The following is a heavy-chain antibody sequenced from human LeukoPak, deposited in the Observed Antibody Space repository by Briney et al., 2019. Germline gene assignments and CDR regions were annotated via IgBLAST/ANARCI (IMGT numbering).Heavy chain of an antibody. CDR3: AFMVRGVITWFDP. V-gene: IGHV5-10-1*01. D-gene: IGHD3-10*01. CDR1: GYSFTSYW. Sequence: GESLRISCKGSGYSFTSYWISWVRQMPGKGLEWMGRVDPSDSYTNYSPSFQGHVTISADKSISTAYLQWSSLKASDTAMYYCAFMVRGVITWFDPWGQGTLVTVSS. J-gene: IGHJ5*02. CDR2: VDPSDSYT.